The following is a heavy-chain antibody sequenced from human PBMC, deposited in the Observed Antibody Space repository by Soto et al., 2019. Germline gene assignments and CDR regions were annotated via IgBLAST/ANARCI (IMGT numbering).Heavy chain of an antibody. Sequence: QVQLVQSGAEVKKPGASVKVSCKASGYTFTSYAMHWVRQAPGQRLEWMGWINAGNGNTKYSQKFQGRVTITRDTSASTAYMELSSLRSDDTAVYYCARLVYGGNRRYNWFDPWGQGTLVTFSS. CDR3: ARLVYGGNRRYNWFDP. V-gene: IGHV1-3*01. D-gene: IGHD4-17*01. CDR1: GYTFTSYA. CDR2: INAGNGNT. J-gene: IGHJ5*02.